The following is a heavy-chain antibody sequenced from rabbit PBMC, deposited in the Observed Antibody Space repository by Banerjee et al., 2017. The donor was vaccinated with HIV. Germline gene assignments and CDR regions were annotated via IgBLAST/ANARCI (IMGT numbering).Heavy chain of an antibody. D-gene: IGHD6-1*01. CDR1: GFSFSSSYY. Sequence: QSLEESGGDLVKPEGSLTLTCTASGFSFSSSYYMCWVRQAPGKGLEWIACIYAGSSGSTDYASWAKGRFTITKTSSTTVTLQMTSLTAADTATYFCARSTHGWDYASNLWGQGTLVTVS. J-gene: IGHJ4*01. V-gene: IGHV1S40*01. CDR2: IYAGSSGST. CDR3: ARSTHGWDYASNL.